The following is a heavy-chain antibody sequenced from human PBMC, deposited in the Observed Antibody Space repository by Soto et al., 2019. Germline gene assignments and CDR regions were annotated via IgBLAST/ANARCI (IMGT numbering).Heavy chain of an antibody. Sequence: GGSLRLSCSASGFTFSSYAMHWVRQAPGKGLEYVSAISSNGGSTYYADSVKGRFTISRDNSKNTLYLQMSSLRAEDTAVYYCVKEWYSSSSDYYYGMDVWGQGTTVTVSS. CDR3: VKEWYSSSSDYYYGMDV. V-gene: IGHV3-64D*06. CDR2: ISSNGGST. J-gene: IGHJ6*02. D-gene: IGHD6-6*01. CDR1: GFTFSSYA.